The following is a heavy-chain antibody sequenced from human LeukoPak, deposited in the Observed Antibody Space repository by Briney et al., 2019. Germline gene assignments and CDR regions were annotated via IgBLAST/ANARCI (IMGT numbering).Heavy chain of an antibody. D-gene: IGHD3-9*01. CDR1: GFTFTSSA. V-gene: IGHV1-58*01. Sequence: SVKVSCKASGFTFTSSAVQWVRQARGQRLEGIGWIVVGSGNTNYAQKFQERVTITRDMSTSTAYMELSSLRSEDTAVYYCAAAPQYDILSFDLWGRGTLVTVSS. CDR2: IVVGSGNT. J-gene: IGHJ2*01. CDR3: AAAPQYDILSFDL.